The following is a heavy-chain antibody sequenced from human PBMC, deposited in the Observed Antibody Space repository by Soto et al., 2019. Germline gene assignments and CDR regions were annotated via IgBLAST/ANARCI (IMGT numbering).Heavy chain of an antibody. CDR2: IYWNDDE. CDR3: ARLLTAALFSYDL. CDR1: GFSHSTSGVA. Sequence: SGPTLVNPPQTLTLTCTLSGFSHSTSGVAVGWIRQPPGQALEWLGHIYWNDDEYYSTSLKSRLSLSKDTSKNQVVLTMTNVDPLDTGAYYCARLLTAALFSYDLWGQGTLVTVSS. J-gene: IGHJ5*02. V-gene: IGHV2-5*01. D-gene: IGHD2-21*02.